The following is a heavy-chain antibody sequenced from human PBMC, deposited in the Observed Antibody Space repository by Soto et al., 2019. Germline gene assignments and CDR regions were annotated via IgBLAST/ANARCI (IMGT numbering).Heavy chain of an antibody. CDR3: ARAVLHCSSNSCYMDEGINWFDT. Sequence: SETLSLTCTVSGGSISSYYWSWIRQPPGKGLEWIGYIYYSGSTNYNPSLKSRVTISVDTSKNQFSLKLSSVTAADTAVYYCARAVLHCSSNSCYMDEGINWFDTWGQGTLVTVSS. CDR2: IYYSGST. CDR1: GGSISSYY. V-gene: IGHV4-59*01. J-gene: IGHJ5*02. D-gene: IGHD2-2*02.